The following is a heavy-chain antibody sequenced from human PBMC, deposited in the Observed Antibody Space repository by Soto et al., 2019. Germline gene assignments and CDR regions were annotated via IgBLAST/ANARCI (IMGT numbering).Heavy chain of an antibody. D-gene: IGHD2-21*02. CDR3: AKDERDGYNEDFYFYYVLDV. CDR2: ISYDGSNK. CDR1: GFTFSSYG. V-gene: IGHV3-30*18. J-gene: IGHJ6*02. Sequence: GSLRLSCAASGFTFSSYGMHWVRQAPGKGLEWVAVISYDGSNKYYADSVKGRFTISRDNSKNTLYLQMNSLRAEDTAVYYCAKDERDGYNEDFYFYYVLDVWGQGTTVTVSS.